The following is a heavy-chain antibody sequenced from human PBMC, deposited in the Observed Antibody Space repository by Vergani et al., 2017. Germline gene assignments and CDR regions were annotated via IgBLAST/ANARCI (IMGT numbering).Heavy chain of an antibody. Sequence: EVRLLESGGGLVQPGGSLRLSCVGSGFTFTSYAMNWVRQAPGKGLEWVSGISGSGATSYYAESMKGRFAMSRDNYKNTVYVQMNNLKPEDTAVYYCAKGGVGADACYYYMGVSWKESTVTISS. D-gene: IGHD1-26*01. V-gene: IGHV3-23*01. CDR2: ISGSGATS. J-gene: IGHJ6*03. CDR3: AKGGVGADACYYYMGV. CDR1: GFTFTSYA.